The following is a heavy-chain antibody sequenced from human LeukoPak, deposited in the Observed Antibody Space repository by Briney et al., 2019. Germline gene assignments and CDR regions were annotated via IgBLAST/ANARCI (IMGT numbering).Heavy chain of an antibody. CDR2: ISGSGSTM. Sequence: GGSLRLSCATSGFTFNEYYMSWIRQAPGKGLEWVSYISGSGSTMYYADSVKGRFTISRDNAKNSLYLQMNSLRAEDTAVYYRARVPAAILSRYYFDYWGQGTLVTVSS. D-gene: IGHD2-2*02. J-gene: IGHJ4*02. V-gene: IGHV3-11*01. CDR3: ARVPAAILSRYYFDY. CDR1: GFTFNEYY.